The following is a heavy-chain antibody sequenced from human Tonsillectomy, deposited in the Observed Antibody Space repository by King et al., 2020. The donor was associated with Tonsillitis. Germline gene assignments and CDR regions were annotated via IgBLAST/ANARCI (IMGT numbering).Heavy chain of an antibody. J-gene: IGHJ4*02. D-gene: IGHD6-13*01. Sequence: VQLVESGGGLVKPGGSLRLSCAASGFIFSTHNMVWVRQTAEKGLEWVASINSGGTSIYCADSVKGRFTISRDNDKRSVYLQMNSLRVEDTALYYCARRAAAKGVDHWGRGALVTVSS. CDR3: ARRAAAKGVDH. V-gene: IGHV3-21*01. CDR2: INSGGTSI. CDR1: GFIFSTHN.